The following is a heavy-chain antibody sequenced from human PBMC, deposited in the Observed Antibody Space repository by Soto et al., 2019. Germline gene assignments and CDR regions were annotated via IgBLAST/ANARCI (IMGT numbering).Heavy chain of an antibody. V-gene: IGHV4-39*01. CDR2: IYSTENT. CDR3: ARLNGYCVSTGCHGYYGMDV. CDR1: GGSVSSNSYS. J-gene: IGHJ6*02. D-gene: IGHD2-2*03. Sequence: QLQLQESGPGLVKPSETLSLTCTVSGGSVSSNSYSWGWIRQSPGKGLEWMGIIYSTENTYYHPYLLSRVTISADTSMIEFSMSLSSVTASDTAVYYCARLNGYCVSTGCHGYYGMDVWGQGTTVTVSS.